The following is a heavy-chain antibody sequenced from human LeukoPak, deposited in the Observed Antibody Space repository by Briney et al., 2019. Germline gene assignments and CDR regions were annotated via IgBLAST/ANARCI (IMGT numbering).Heavy chain of an antibody. D-gene: IGHD1-20*01. CDR1: GYTFTGYY. CDR2: INPNSGGT. CDR3: ARERGITGTMFDY. J-gene: IGHJ4*02. Sequence: ASVTVSCKASGYTFTGYYLHWVRQAPGQGLEWMGWINPNSGGTNYAQKFQGRVTMTRDTSISTAYMELSRLRSDDTAVYYCARERGITGTMFDYWGQGTLVTVSS. V-gene: IGHV1-2*02.